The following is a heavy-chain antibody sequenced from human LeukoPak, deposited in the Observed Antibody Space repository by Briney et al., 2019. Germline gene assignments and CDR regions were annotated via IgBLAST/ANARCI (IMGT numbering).Heavy chain of an antibody. CDR2: IKEYGTEE. V-gene: IGHV3-7*01. Sequence: GGSLRLSCAASGFSLSDYWMGWVRKGPGKGLEWVANIKEYGTEEYYVDSVKGRFTISRDNAKNSLSLQMNSLRAEDTAVDYCATMRLDFWSGYYVRGYYLDYWGQGTLVTVSS. CDR3: ATMRLDFWSGYYVRGYYLDY. J-gene: IGHJ4*02. CDR1: GFSLSDYW. D-gene: IGHD3-3*01.